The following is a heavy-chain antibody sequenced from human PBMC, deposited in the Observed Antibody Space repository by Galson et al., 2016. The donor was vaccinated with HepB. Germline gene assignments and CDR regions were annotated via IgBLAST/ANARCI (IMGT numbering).Heavy chain of an antibody. CDR2: IIPIFGTV. D-gene: IGHD3-22*01. J-gene: IGHJ3*01. CDR1: GVTFNDYA. V-gene: IGHV1-69*13. CDR3: VGSYYYDSSGQAFGV. Sequence: SVKVSCKVSGVTFNDYAISFVRQALGQGLEWMGGIIPIFGTVNYAQNFQGRLTITADESTSTAYMELSSLRSEDTALYFCVGSYYYDSSGQAFGVWGQGTRVTVSS.